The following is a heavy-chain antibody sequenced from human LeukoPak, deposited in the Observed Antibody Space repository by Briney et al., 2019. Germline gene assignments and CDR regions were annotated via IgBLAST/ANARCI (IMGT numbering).Heavy chain of an antibody. Sequence: SETLSPTCPVDGGSFSGYYWSWIRPPPGKGMEWIGEINHSGSTNYNPSLKSRVTISVDTSKIQFSLKLSSVTAADTAVYYCAREVGASIYYWGQGTLVTVSS. CDR3: AREVGASIYY. V-gene: IGHV4-34*01. J-gene: IGHJ4*02. CDR1: GGSFSGYY. CDR2: INHSGST. D-gene: IGHD1-26*01.